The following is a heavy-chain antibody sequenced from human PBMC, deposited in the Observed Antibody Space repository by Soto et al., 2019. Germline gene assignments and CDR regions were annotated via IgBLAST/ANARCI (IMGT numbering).Heavy chain of an antibody. Sequence: PGRSLRLSCDVSAVSEFIFSDQYMDWVRQAXGKGLEWVGRVRNTVNSFSTAYAASVQGRFTISRDESKNTVYLQMNSLKAEDTAVYFCSRVDPTAKRPDYWGQGTLVTVSS. CDR2: VRNTVNSFST. CDR3: SRVDPTAKRPDY. D-gene: IGHD3-9*01. CDR1: EFIFSDQY. V-gene: IGHV3-72*01. J-gene: IGHJ4*02.